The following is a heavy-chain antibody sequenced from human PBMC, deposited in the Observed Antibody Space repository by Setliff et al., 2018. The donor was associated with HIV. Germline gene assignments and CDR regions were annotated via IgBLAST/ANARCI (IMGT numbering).Heavy chain of an antibody. J-gene: IGHJ4*02. Sequence: SETLSLTCTVSGGSIGSYYWSWIRQPPGKGLEWIGYIYTSGSTNYNPSLKSRVTISVDTSKNQFSLKLSSVTAADTAVYYCATTGGSYASSFDYWGQGTLVTVSS. V-gene: IGHV4-4*09. D-gene: IGHD1-26*01. CDR1: GGSIGSYY. CDR3: ATTGGSYASSFDY. CDR2: IYTSGST.